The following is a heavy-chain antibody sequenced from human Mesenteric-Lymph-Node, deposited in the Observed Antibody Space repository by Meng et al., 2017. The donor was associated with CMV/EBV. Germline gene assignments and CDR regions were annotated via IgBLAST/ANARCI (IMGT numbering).Heavy chain of an antibody. V-gene: IGHV3-30-3*01. CDR2: ISYDGSNK. J-gene: IGHJ4*02. D-gene: IGHD6-19*01. Sequence: GGSLRLSCAASGFTFSSYAMHWVRQAPGKGLEWVAVISYDGSNKYYADSVKGRFTISRDNSKNTLYLQMNNLRAEDTAVYYCARQYSSGWYEGLDYWGQGTLVTVSS. CDR1: GFTFSSYA. CDR3: ARQYSSGWYEGLDY.